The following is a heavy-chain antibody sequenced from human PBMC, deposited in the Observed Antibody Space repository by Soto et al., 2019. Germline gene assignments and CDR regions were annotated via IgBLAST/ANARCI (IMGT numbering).Heavy chain of an antibody. Sequence: LRLSCAASGFTFSSYAMSWVRQAPGKGLEWVSAISGSGGSTYYADSVKGRFTISRDNSKNTLYLQMNSLRAEDTAVYYCAKDLDYYDSSGYYFPSFDYWGQGTLVTVSS. V-gene: IGHV3-23*01. CDR3: AKDLDYYDSSGYYFPSFDY. CDR2: ISGSGGST. J-gene: IGHJ4*02. CDR1: GFTFSSYA. D-gene: IGHD3-22*01.